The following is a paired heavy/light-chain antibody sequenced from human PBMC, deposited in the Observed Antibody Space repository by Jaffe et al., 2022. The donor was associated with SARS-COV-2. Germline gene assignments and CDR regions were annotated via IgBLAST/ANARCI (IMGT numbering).Light chain of an antibody. V-gene: IGKV3-15*01. CDR1: QSVGSN. CDR3: QQYNDWPPLYT. J-gene: IGKJ2*01. Sequence: TLMTQSPATLSVSPGEGATLSCRASQSVGSNLAWYQQRPGQAPRLLIYSASTRASGIAARFSGGGSGTEFTLTISSLQSEDSAVYYCQQYNDWPPLYTFGQGTRLEI. CDR2: SAS.
Heavy chain of an antibody. CDR1: GFTFSDYY. CDR2: ISTGGDAI. J-gene: IGHJ6*02. V-gene: IGHV3-11*01. D-gene: IGHD2-8*01. Sequence: QVQLVQSGGGLVKPGGSLRLSCATSGFTFSDYYMTWIRQAPGKGLEWLAYISTGGDAIFYTDSVKGRFTISRDSANNSLYLQMDSLTAEDTAVYYCARPLGHVENFRSRVYYFYGLDLWGQGTTVTVSS. CDR3: ARPLGHVENFRSRVYYFYGLDL.